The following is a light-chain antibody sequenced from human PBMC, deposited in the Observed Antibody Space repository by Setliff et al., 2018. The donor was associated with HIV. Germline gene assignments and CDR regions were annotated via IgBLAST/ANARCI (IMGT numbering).Light chain of an antibody. CDR2: DVS. CDR1: SSDVGGYNY. CDR3: CSYAGSYTHV. J-gene: IGLJ1*01. V-gene: IGLV2-14*01. Sequence: QSALTQPASVSGSPGQSITISCTGTSSDVGGYNYASWYQQHPGKAPKLMISDVSKRPSGVSSRFSGSKSGNTASLTISGLQAEDEAEYYCCSYAGSYTHVFGTGTKVTVL.